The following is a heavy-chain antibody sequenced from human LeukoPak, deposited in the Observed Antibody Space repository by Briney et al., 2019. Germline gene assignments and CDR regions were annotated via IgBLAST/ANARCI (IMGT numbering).Heavy chain of an antibody. CDR3: ARLTLSGSRSVLDAFDI. Sequence: SETLSLTCIVSGGSISSSSYYWDWIRQPPGKGLEWIGSIHYSGSTYYNPSLKSRVTISVDTSKNQFSLELSSVTAADTAVYYCARLTLSGSRSVLDAFDIWGQGTMVTVSS. CDR2: IHYSGST. V-gene: IGHV4-39*01. D-gene: IGHD3-10*01. CDR1: GGSISSSSYY. J-gene: IGHJ3*02.